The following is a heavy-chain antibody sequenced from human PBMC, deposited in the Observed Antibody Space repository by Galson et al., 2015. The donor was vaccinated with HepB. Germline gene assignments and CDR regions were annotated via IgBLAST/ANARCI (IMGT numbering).Heavy chain of an antibody. CDR1: GGSISSSSDY. J-gene: IGHJ5*02. D-gene: IGHD1-1*01. CDR2: VHYRGST. V-gene: IGHV4-39*01. CDR3: ARQPSTGDRGRGWFDP. Sequence: SETLSLTCTVSGGSISSSSDYWGWIRQPPGKGLEWVGSVHYRGSTSYNPSLKSQATISVDTSNNQFSLRLRSVTAADTAVYYCARQPSTGDRGRGWFDPWGQGTLVSVSS.